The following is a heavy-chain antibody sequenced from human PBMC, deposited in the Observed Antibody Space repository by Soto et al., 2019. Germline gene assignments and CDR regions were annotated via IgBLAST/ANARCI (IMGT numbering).Heavy chain of an antibody. CDR1: GGSFSCYY. D-gene: IGHD1-26*01. Sequence: SSETLSLTCAVYGGSFSCYYWSWIRQPPGKGLEWIGEINHSGSTNYNPSLKSRVTISVDTSKNQFSLKLSSVTAADTAVYYCAREGGATPETSSSWRKSFDIWGQGTMVTVSS. V-gene: IGHV4-34*01. CDR3: AREGGATPETSSSWRKSFDI. J-gene: IGHJ3*02. CDR2: INHSGST.